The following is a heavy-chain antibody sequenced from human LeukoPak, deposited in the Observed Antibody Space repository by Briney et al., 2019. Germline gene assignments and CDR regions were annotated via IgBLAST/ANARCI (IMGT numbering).Heavy chain of an antibody. D-gene: IGHD2-2*01. Sequence: GGSLRHSCAASGFTFSDYYMSWMRQAPGQGLEWVSYISTSGSTIYHADSVKGRFTISRDNAKNSLYLQMNSLRAEDTAVYYCAREHCSTTSCYFDYWGQGSLVTVSS. CDR1: GFTFSDYY. CDR3: AREHCSTTSCYFDY. CDR2: ISTSGSTI. J-gene: IGHJ4*02. V-gene: IGHV3-11*01.